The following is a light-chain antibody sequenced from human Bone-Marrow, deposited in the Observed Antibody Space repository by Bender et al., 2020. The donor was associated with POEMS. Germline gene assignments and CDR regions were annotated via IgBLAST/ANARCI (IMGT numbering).Light chain of an antibody. J-gene: IGLJ3*02. CDR2: STS. CDR3: LLYFGTAWV. CDR1: TGAVTTGYS. Sequence: QTVVTQEPSLTVSPGGTVTLTCGFSTGAVTTGYSPTWFQQKPGQAPRTLIYSTSQKHSWTPARFSGSLLGGKAALTLSGVQPEDEAEYYCLLYFGTAWVFGGGTKLTVL. V-gene: IGLV7-43*01.